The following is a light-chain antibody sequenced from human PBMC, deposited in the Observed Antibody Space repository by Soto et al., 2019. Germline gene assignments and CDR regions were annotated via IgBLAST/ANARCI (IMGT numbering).Light chain of an antibody. J-gene: IGKJ1*01. CDR1: QDISNY. CDR2: DAS. V-gene: IGKV1-33*01. CDR3: QQYEDLPRT. Sequence: DIQMTQSPSSLSASVGDRVTITCQASQDISNYLNWYQQKPGKAPKLLIYDASNLETGVPSRFSGSGSGTDFTFTVSNLQPEDIATYYCQQYEDLPRTFGQGTKVDIK.